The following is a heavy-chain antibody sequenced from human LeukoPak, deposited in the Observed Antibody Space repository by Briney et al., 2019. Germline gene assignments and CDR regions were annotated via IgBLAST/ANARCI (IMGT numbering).Heavy chain of an antibody. CDR3: ARGGAYNWNYGNWFDH. CDR1: GYTFTGYY. CDR2: INPNSGGT. Sequence: ASVKVSCKASGYTFTGYYMHWVRQAPGQGLEWMGWINPNSGGTNYAQKFQGRVTMTRDTSISTAYMELSRLRSDDTAVYYCARGGAYNWNYGNWFDHWGQGTLVTVSS. V-gene: IGHV1-2*02. D-gene: IGHD1-7*01. J-gene: IGHJ5*02.